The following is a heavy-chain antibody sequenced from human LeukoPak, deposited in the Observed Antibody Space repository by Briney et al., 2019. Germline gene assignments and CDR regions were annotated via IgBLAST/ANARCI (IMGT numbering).Heavy chain of an antibody. D-gene: IGHD3-10*01. CDR2: ISGCGGST. CDR3: AKDVLLLWFGDDAFDI. Sequence: GGALRLSCAASGFTFSSYAMSGVRQAPGKGLEGVSAISGCGGSTYYADSVKGRFTISRDNSKNTLYLQMNSLRAEHTAVYYCAKDVLLLWFGDDAFDIWGQGTMVTVSS. J-gene: IGHJ3*02. CDR1: GFTFSSYA. V-gene: IGHV3-23*01.